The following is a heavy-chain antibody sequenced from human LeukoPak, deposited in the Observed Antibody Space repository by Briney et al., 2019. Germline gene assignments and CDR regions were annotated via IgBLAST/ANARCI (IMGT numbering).Heavy chain of an antibody. CDR3: ARGRYGDYWYFDL. J-gene: IGHJ2*01. D-gene: IGHD4-17*01. V-gene: IGHV4-59*01. CDR2: IYYSGST. CDR1: GGSISSYY. Sequence: SETLSLPCTVSGGSISSYYWSWIRQPPGKGLEWIGYIYYSGSTNYNPSLKSRVTISVDTSKNQFSLKLSSVPAADTAVYYCARGRYGDYWYFDLWGRGTLVTVSS.